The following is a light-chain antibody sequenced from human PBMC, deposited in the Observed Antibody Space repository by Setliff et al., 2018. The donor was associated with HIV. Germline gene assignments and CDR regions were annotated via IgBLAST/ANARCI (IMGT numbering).Light chain of an antibody. V-gene: IGLV6-57*01. CDR1: SGSIASNY. Sequence: FMLTQPHSVSESPGKTVTISCTRSSGSIASNYVQWFQQRPGSSPTIVIYENYQRPSGVPDRFSGSIDFSSNSASLTISGLEAADESDYYCQSYDSSSQVFGGGTKVT. J-gene: IGLJ2*01. CDR3: QSYDSSSQV. CDR2: ENY.